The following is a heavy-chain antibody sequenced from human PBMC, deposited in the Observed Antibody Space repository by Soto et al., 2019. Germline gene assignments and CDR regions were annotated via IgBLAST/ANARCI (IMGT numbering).Heavy chain of an antibody. D-gene: IGHD2-2*01. CDR1: GFTFSNAW. J-gene: IGHJ4*02. CDR2: IKSKTDGGTT. CDR3: TTRLSLXRSDCSSTSCYLAGFDY. V-gene: IGHV3-15*01. Sequence: GSLRLSCGASGFTFSNAWMSWVRQAPGKGLEWVGRIKSKTDGGTTDYAAPVKGRFTISRDDSKNTLYLQMNSLKTEDTAVYYCTTRLSLXRSDCSSTSCYLAGFDYWGQGTLVTVSS.